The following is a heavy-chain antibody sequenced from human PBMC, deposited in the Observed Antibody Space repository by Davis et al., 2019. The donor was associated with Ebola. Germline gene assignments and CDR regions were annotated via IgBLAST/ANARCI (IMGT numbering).Heavy chain of an antibody. V-gene: IGHV5-51*01. CDR1: GYSFTSYW. D-gene: IGHD2-8*02. Sequence: GESLKISCKGSGYSFTSYWISWVRQMPGKGLEWMGIIYPGDSDTRYSPSFQGQVTISADKSISTAYLQWSSLKASDTAMYYCARSGYCTGGVCYEGFDYWGQGTLVTVSS. CDR3: ARSGYCTGGVCYEGFDY. CDR2: IYPGDSDT. J-gene: IGHJ4*02.